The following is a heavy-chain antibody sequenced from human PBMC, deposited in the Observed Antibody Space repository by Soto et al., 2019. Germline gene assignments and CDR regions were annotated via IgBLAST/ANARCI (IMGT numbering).Heavy chain of an antibody. Sequence: GGSLRLSCAASGFTFSSYWMSWVRQAPGKGLEWVANIKQDGSEKYYVDSVKGRFTISRDNAKNSLYLQMNSLRAEDTAVYYCARTREVLYSYADTPDAFDIWGQGTMVTVSS. D-gene: IGHD2-8*01. J-gene: IGHJ3*02. CDR1: GFTFSSYW. V-gene: IGHV3-7*01. CDR2: IKQDGSEK. CDR3: ARTREVLYSYADTPDAFDI.